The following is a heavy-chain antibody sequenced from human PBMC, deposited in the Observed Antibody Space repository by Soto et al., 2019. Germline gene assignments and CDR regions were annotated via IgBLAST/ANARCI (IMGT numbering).Heavy chain of an antibody. V-gene: IGHV3-11*01. CDR1: GFTFSDYY. D-gene: IGHD3-16*01. CDR3: ARGFSSDWGAFDY. J-gene: IGHJ4*02. CDR2: ISSGGTTI. Sequence: GGSLRLSCAASGFTFSDYYMSWIRQAPGKGLEWVSYISSGGTTIYYADSVKGRFTISRDNAKNSLYLQMNSLRADDTAVYYCARGFSSDWGAFDYWGQGTLVTVSS.